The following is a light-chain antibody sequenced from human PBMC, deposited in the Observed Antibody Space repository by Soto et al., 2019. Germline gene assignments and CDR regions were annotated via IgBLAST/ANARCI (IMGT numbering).Light chain of an antibody. CDR1: HSVSSS. CDR3: QHYNTWPWT. J-gene: IGKJ1*01. CDR2: GAS. V-gene: IGKV3-15*01. Sequence: EIVLAQSPATLSLSPGERATLSCRAGHSVSSSLAWYQQKPGQTPRLLIYGASTRATGVPARFSGSGSGTEFTLTIGSLQSEDFAVYYCQHYNTWPWTFGQGTKVDIK.